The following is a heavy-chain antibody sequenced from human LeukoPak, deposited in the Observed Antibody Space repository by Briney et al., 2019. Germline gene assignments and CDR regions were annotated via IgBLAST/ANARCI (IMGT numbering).Heavy chain of an antibody. D-gene: IGHD3-3*01. J-gene: IGHJ4*02. CDR2: IGTSSSYI. CDR1: GFIFSTYS. CDR3: ARGGVWQAFWSGNSDY. Sequence: GGSLRLSCAASGFIFSTYSMNWVRQAPGKGLEWVSSIGTSSSYIYYGDSVKGRFTISRDNAKNSLYLQMNSLRAEDAAVYYCARGGVWQAFWSGNSDYWGQGTLVTVSS. V-gene: IGHV3-21*01.